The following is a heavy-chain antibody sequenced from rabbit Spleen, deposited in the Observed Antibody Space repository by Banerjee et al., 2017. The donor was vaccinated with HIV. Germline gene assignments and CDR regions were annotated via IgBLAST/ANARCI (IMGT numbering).Heavy chain of an antibody. CDR3: ARNYVNAFDP. CDR2: IDTNDGDT. Sequence: LEESGGGLVKPGGTLTLTCTVSGFSFSSNWICWVRQAPGKGLEWIACIDTNDGDTDYANWPKGRFTISKTSSTTVTLQMTSLTDADTATYFCARNYVNAFDPRGPGTLVTVS. V-gene: IGHV1S45*01. J-gene: IGHJ2*01. D-gene: IGHD1-1*01. CDR1: GFSFSSNW.